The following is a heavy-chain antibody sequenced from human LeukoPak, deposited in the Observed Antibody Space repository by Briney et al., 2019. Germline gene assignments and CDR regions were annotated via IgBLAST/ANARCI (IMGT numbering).Heavy chain of an antibody. Sequence: LETLSLTCTVSGGSMNNYYWNWIRQPPGKGLEWVGYIYYSGSTNYNPSLKSRVTISVDKSKNQFSLKLSSVTAADTAVYYCAARSDYVWGSYRYSDYWGQGTLVTVSS. V-gene: IGHV4-59*12. J-gene: IGHJ4*02. CDR3: AARSDYVWGSYRYSDY. CDR2: IYYSGST. D-gene: IGHD3-16*02. CDR1: GGSMNNYY.